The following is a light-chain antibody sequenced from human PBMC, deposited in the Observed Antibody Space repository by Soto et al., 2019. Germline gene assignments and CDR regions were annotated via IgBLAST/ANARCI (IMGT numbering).Light chain of an antibody. CDR3: QQSYNTPLT. Sequence: IEVNQSPSSLAASVGDRVTITCRASQTISTYVNWYRQKSGAAPELLIYDASTLQSGVPSRVRGGGSGTDFTLTISSLQLDDFATYYCQQSYNTPLTFGQGTKVEIK. CDR1: QTISTY. J-gene: IGKJ1*01. V-gene: IGKV1-39*01. CDR2: DAS.